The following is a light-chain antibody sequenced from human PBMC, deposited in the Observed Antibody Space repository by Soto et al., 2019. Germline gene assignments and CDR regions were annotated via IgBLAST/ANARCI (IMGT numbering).Light chain of an antibody. CDR3: QSYDNSLDGWV. CDR2: EDS. CDR1: SSDVGSYNL. V-gene: IGLV2-14*02. Sequence: QSALTQPASVSGSPGQSITISCTGTSSDVGSYNLVSWYQQHPGKAPKLMIYEDSKRPSGVSNRFSGSKSGNTASLAITGLQAEDEADYYCQSYDNSLDGWVFGGGTKLTVL. J-gene: IGLJ3*02.